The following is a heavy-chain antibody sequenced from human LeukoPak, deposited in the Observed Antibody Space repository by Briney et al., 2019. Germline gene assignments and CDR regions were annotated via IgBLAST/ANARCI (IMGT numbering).Heavy chain of an antibody. CDR2: IRPSGDNT. D-gene: IGHD1-26*01. CDR1: GFTFSSYD. CDR3: AKGTAIVGATYVGY. V-gene: IGHV3-23*01. J-gene: IGHJ4*02. Sequence: GALRLSCAASGFTFSSYDMTWVRQAPGRGLEWVSSIRPSGDNTYYGDSVKGRFTISRDNSKNTLYLQMNSLRAEDTAVYYCAKGTAIVGATYVGYWGQGTLVTVSS.